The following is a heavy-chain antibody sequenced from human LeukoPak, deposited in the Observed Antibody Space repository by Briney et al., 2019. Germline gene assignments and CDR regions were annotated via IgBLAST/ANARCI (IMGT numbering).Heavy chain of an antibody. J-gene: IGHJ4*02. D-gene: IGHD2-2*01. CDR1: GFTFSSYA. V-gene: IGHV3-23*01. CDR3: AKDIVVVPAANIAAAGNY. CDR2: ISGSGGST. Sequence: PGGSLRLSCAASGFTFSSYAMSWVPQAPGKGLEWVSPISGSGGSTYYADSVKGRFTISRDNSKNTLYLQMNSLRAEDTAVYYCAKDIVVVPAANIAAAGNYWGQGTLVTVSS.